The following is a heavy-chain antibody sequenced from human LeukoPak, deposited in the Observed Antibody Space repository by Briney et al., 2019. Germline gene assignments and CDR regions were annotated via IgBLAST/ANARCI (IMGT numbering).Heavy chain of an antibody. D-gene: IGHD1-14*01. V-gene: IGHV1-46*03. CDR1: GYTFTSYY. CDR2: INPSGGST. J-gene: IGHJ6*02. CDR3: APELPGYGMDV. Sequence: ASVKVSCKASGYTFTSYYMHWVRQAPGQGLEWMGIINPSGGSTSYAQKFQGRVTMTRDTSTSTDYMELSSLRSEDTAVYYCAPELPGYGMDVWGQGTTVTVSS.